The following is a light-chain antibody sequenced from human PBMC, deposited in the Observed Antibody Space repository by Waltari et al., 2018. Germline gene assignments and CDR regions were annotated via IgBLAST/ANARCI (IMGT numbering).Light chain of an antibody. CDR3: QQTYSVPYT. Sequence: DIQMTHSPSSLPASLGDGVTITCRASQHVGTYLTWYQQKPGKAPKVLISGSSDLRSGVPSRFSASGAGTDFTLTINSLQPEDVAIYHCQQTYSVPYTFGQGTKLE. CDR1: QHVGTY. J-gene: IGKJ2*01. V-gene: IGKV1-39*01. CDR2: GSS.